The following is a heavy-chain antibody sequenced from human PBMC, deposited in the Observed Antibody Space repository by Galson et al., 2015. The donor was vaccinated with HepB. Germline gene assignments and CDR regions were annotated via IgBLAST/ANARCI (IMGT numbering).Heavy chain of an antibody. D-gene: IGHD5-12*01. CDR3: ARGTSGHDC. Sequence: SLRLFCAASGFSASDSFMSWVRQAPGKGLEWVSIIYSGDRTFYTDSVKGRFSISRDNPRNTMYLQMNSLKGDDTAVYYCARGTSGHDCWGQGTLVTVSP. CDR1: GFSASDSF. V-gene: IGHV3-53*01. CDR2: IYSGDRT. J-gene: IGHJ4*02.